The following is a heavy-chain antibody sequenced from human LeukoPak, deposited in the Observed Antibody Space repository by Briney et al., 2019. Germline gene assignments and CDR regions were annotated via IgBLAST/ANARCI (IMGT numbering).Heavy chain of an antibody. J-gene: IGHJ6*02. CDR1: GFTFSSYS. Sequence: GGSLRISCASSGFTFSSYSMNWVRQAPAKGREWDSSSSGSDGYMFYADSMKGRCTISRDNANNSLYLQMNSLRAEDTAVYYCARAEWAMRAQVGMDVWGQGTTVTVSS. CDR3: ARAEWAMRAQVGMDV. CDR2: SSGSDGYM. V-gene: IGHV3-21*01. D-gene: IGHD2-2*01.